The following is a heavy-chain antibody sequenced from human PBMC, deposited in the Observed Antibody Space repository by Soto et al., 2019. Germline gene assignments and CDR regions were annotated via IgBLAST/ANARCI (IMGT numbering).Heavy chain of an antibody. CDR1: GFTFSNAW. Sequence: PGGSLRLSCAASGFTFSNAWMNWVRQAPGKELEWVGRIKSKTDGGTTDYAAPVKGRFTISRDDSKNTLYLQMSSLKTEDTAVYYCTTDDYYYDSSGSVSWGQGTLVTVSS. D-gene: IGHD3-22*01. V-gene: IGHV3-15*07. J-gene: IGHJ5*02. CDR3: TTDDYYYDSSGSVS. CDR2: IKSKTDGGTT.